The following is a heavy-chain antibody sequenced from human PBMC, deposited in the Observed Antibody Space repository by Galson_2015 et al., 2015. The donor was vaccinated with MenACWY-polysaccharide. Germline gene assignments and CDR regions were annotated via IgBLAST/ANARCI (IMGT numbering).Heavy chain of an antibody. CDR3: AKNTSQAAGSAPYYYGLDV. Sequence: SLRLSCAVSGITFNTYAMTWVRQAPGKGLERVATISGSGFSIHHADSVKGRFTISRDNSKNTVFLLMNNLKAADTAVYYCAKNTSQAAGSAPYYYGLDVWGLGTTVTVSS. J-gene: IGHJ6*02. V-gene: IGHV3-23*01. CDR1: GITFNTYA. CDR2: ISGSGFSI. D-gene: IGHD6-13*01.